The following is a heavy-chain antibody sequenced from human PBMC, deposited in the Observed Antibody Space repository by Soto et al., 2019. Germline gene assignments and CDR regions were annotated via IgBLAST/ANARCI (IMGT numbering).Heavy chain of an antibody. CDR1: GFTVSSNY. V-gene: IGHV3-53*01. J-gene: IGHJ5*02. CDR3: ARGGTAARRSGWFDP. D-gene: IGHD6-6*01. CDR2: IYSGGST. Sequence: GGSLRLSCAASGFTVSSNYMSWVRQAPGKGLEWVSVIYSGGSTYYADSVKGRFTISRDNSKNTLYLQMNSLRAEDTAVYYCARGGTAARRSGWFDPWGQGTLVTVSS.